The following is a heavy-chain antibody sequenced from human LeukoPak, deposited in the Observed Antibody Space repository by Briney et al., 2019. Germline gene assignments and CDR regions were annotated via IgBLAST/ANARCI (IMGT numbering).Heavy chain of an antibody. CDR1: GYQLTSYW. J-gene: IGHJ5*02. CDR3: ARDASNALSNWFDH. Sequence: GESRKISCKGSGYQLTSYWLGWMRQLTGKGLEWMEHIYPRDSEPRNNPSFQGQVTISADKSINTAYLQWSSLRASDTAIYYCARDASNALSNWFDHWGQGTLVTVSS. V-gene: IGHV5-51*01. CDR2: IYPRDSEP. D-gene: IGHD2-8*01.